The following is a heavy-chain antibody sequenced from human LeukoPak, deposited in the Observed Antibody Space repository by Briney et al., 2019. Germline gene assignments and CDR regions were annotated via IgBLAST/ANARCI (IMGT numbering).Heavy chain of an antibody. CDR3: ARQLAYCGGDCYGSVAY. D-gene: IGHD2-21*02. CDR2: ISGSGGST. V-gene: IGHV3-23*01. CDR1: GFTFSSYA. Sequence: GGSLRLSCAASGFTFSSYAMSWVRRAPGKGLEWVSAISGSGGSTYYADSVKGRFTISRDNSKNTLYLHMNSLRAEDTAVYYCARQLAYCGGDCYGSVAYWGQGTLVTVSS. J-gene: IGHJ4*02.